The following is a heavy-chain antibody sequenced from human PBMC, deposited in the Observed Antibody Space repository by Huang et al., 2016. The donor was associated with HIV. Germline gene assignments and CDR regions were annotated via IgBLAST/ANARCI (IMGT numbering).Heavy chain of an antibody. J-gene: IGHJ6*02. CDR2: IKQDESEK. Sequence: VESGGRLVQPGGSIRLSCVGSTFTFGAYWMSWVRTSPGKGLEWGSNIKQDESEKYYVESVKGRFNIARDNAKKVLFLEMNNVRVEDTATYYCATKTAAMDIWGQGTTVTVS. CDR3: ATKTAAMDI. V-gene: IGHV3-7*01. D-gene: IGHD1-7*01. CDR1: TFTFGAYW.